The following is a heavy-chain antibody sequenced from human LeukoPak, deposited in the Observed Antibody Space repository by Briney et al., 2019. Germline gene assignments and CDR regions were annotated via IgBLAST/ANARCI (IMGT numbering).Heavy chain of an antibody. D-gene: IGHD3-10*01. Sequence: GGSLRLSCAASGFTFSSYWMSWVRQAPGKGLEWVANIKQDGSEKYYVDSVKGRFTISRDNAKNSLYLQMNSLRAEDTAVYYCAREKTLLWFRDHTVLAFDIWGQGTMVTVSS. CDR2: IKQDGSEK. CDR1: GFTFSSYW. CDR3: AREKTLLWFRDHTVLAFDI. J-gene: IGHJ3*02. V-gene: IGHV3-7*01.